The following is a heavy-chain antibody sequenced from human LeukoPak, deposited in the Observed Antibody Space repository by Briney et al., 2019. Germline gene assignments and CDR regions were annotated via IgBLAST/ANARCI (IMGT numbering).Heavy chain of an antibody. CDR2: ISGSGGST. Sequence: PGGSLRLSCAASGFTFSSYAMSWVRQAPGKGLEWVSAISGSGGSTYYADSVKGRFTISRDNSKNTLYLQMNSLRAEDTAVYYCAKGPRQYYGSGSYHFDYWGQGTLVTVSS. CDR1: GFTFSSYA. CDR3: AKGPRQYYGSGSYHFDY. D-gene: IGHD3-10*01. J-gene: IGHJ4*02. V-gene: IGHV3-23*01.